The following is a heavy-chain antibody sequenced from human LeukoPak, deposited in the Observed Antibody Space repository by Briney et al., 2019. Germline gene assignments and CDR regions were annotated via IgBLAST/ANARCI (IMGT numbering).Heavy chain of an antibody. CDR2: IYYSGST. CDR3: ARLKIRDGAYYYDFWSGYHCYFDY. J-gene: IGHJ4*02. D-gene: IGHD3-3*01. CDR1: GGSISSSSYY. V-gene: IGHV4-39*01. Sequence: SETLSLTCTVPGGSISSSSYYWGWIRQPPGKGLEWIGSIYYSGSTYYNPSLKSRVTISVDTSKNQFSLKLSSVTAADTAVYYCARLKIRDGAYYYDFWSGYHCYFDYWGQGTLVTVSS.